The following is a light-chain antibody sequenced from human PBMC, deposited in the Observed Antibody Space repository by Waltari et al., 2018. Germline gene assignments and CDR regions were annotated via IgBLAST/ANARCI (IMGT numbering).Light chain of an antibody. Sequence: SYELTQPPSVSVSPGQTATITCSGDALPKQFAFWYQQKPGQAPVLVTYIYTERPSGIPDRFAGSTSGTTVTLTISGVQAEDEADYYCQSADSTSTHVVFGGGTKLTVL. CDR1: ALPKQF. V-gene: IGLV3-25*03. J-gene: IGLJ2*01. CDR2: IYT. CDR3: QSADSTSTHVV.